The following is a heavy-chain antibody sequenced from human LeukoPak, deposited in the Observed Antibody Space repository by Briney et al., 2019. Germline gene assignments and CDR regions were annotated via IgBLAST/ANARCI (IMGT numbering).Heavy chain of an antibody. V-gene: IGHV1-46*01. J-gene: IGHJ6*02. Sequence: GASVKVSCKASGYTFTSYYMHWVRQAPGQGLEWMGIINPSGGSTSYAQKFQGRVTMTRDTSTSTVYMELSSLRSEDTAVYYCARVPGVGYCSSTSCYSSGMDVWGHGTTVTVSS. CDR1: GYTFTSYY. CDR3: ARVPGVGYCSSTSCYSSGMDV. CDR2: INPSGGST. D-gene: IGHD2-2*01.